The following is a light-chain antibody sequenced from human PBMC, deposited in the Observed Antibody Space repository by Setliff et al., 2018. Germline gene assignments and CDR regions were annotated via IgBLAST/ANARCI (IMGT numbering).Light chain of an antibody. CDR1: SSDVGGYNY. Sequence: QSALTQPASVSGSPGRSITISCTGTSSDVGGYNYVSWYQQHPGKAPKLMIYDVSKRPSGVSNRFSGSKSGNTASLTISGLQAEDEADYYCSSYTSSSTYVFGTGTKATVL. CDR2: DVS. CDR3: SSYTSSSTYV. J-gene: IGLJ1*01. V-gene: IGLV2-14*01.